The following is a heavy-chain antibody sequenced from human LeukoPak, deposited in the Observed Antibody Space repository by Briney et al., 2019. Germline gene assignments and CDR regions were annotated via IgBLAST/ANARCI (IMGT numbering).Heavy chain of an antibody. Sequence: SETLSLTCTVSGGSISSYYWSWIRQPPGKGLEWIGYIYYSGSTNYNPSLKSRVTISVDTSKNQFSLKLGSVTAADTAVYYCARSKTRNGGDLDYWGQGTLVTVSS. CDR2: IYYSGST. V-gene: IGHV4-59*01. CDR1: GGSISSYY. CDR3: ARSKTRNGGDLDY. J-gene: IGHJ4*02. D-gene: IGHD2-21*02.